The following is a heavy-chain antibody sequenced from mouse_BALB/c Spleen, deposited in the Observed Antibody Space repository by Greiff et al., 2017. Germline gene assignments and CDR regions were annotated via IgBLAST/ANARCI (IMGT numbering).Heavy chain of an antibody. J-gene: IGHJ4*01. CDR2: ISSGGST. CDR1: GFTFSSYA. Sequence: EVQLVESGGGLVKPGGSLKLSCAASGFTFSSYAMSWVRQTPEKRLEWVASISSGGSTYYPDSVKGRFTISRDNARNILYLQMSSLRSEDTAMYYCARGITTGYYAMDYWGQGTSVTVSS. D-gene: IGHD1-1*01. V-gene: IGHV5-6-5*01. CDR3: ARGITTGYYAMDY.